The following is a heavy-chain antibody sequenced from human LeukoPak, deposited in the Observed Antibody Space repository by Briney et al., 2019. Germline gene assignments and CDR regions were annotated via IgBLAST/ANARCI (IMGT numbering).Heavy chain of an antibody. CDR1: GFAFSNYR. CDR2: LNEDGSFT. CDR3: TSDLSGARDS. D-gene: IGHD1-26*01. V-gene: IGHV3-74*01. Sequence: GGSLRLSCAASGFAFSNYRMHWVRQVPWKGPVWVSRLNEDGSFTSYGDSVMGRFTISRDNARNSLYLQMNSLRAEDTAIYYCTSDLSGARDSWGQGTLAAHSS. J-gene: IGHJ4*02.